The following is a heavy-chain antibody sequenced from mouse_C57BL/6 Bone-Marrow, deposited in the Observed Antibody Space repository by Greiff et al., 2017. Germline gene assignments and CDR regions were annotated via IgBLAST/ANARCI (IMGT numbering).Heavy chain of an antibody. CDR2: IYPRSGNT. CDR1: GYTFTSYG. V-gene: IGHV1-81*01. J-gene: IGHJ3*01. Sequence: QVQLQQSGAELARPGASVKLSCKASGYTFTSYGISWVKQRTGQGLEWIGEIYPRSGNTYYNEKFKGKATLTADKSSSTAYMELRSLTSEDSAVYFCARSSYGNYLAWFAYWGQGTLVTVSA. D-gene: IGHD2-10*02. CDR3: ARSSYGNYLAWFAY.